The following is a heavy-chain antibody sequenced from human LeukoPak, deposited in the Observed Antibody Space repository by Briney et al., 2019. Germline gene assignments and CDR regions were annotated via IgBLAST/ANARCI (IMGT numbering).Heavy chain of an antibody. J-gene: IGHJ3*02. V-gene: IGHV3-30*02. D-gene: IGHD3-9*01. CDR1: GFTFISYG. CDR3: AKEYDILTGYYAFDI. CDR2: LRYDGSNK. Sequence: GGSLRLSCAASGFTFISYGMHWVRQAPGKGLEWVAFLRYDGSNKYYADSVKGRFTISRVNSKNTLYLQMNSLRAEDTAVYYCAKEYDILTGYYAFDIWGQGTMVTVSS.